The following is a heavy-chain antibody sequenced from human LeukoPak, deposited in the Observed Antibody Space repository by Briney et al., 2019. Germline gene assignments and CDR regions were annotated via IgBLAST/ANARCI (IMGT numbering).Heavy chain of an antibody. CDR1: GFTFSSYS. V-gene: IGHV3-48*02. Sequence: GRSLRLSCAASGFTFSSYSMNWVRQAPGKGLEWVSYISSSSSTIYYADSVKGRFTISRDNAKNSLYLQMNSLRDEDTAVYYCARLPLRFLEWFNDYWGQGTLVTVSS. D-gene: IGHD3-3*01. CDR2: ISSSSSTI. J-gene: IGHJ4*02. CDR3: ARLPLRFLEWFNDY.